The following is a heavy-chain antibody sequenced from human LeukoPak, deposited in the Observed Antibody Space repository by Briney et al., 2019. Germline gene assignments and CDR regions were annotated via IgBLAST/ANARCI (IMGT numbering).Heavy chain of an antibody. D-gene: IGHD4-17*01. CDR3: ARATVTAVVGVDY. CDR1: GFTFGSYG. CDR2: ISSSSSTM. V-gene: IGHV3-48*02. J-gene: IGHJ4*02. Sequence: QPGGSLRLSCAASGFTFGSYGMMWGREAPGKGLEWLSYISSSSSTMYYADSVKGRFTISRSNARDSLYLQMNSLRDEDTAVYYCARATVTAVVGVDYWGQGTRVIVSS.